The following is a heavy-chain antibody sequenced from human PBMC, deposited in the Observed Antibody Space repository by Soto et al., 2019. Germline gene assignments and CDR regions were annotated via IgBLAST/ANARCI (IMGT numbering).Heavy chain of an antibody. J-gene: IGHJ4*02. CDR2: IYYSGST. CDR3: ARVVTMIVVVIRDYYFDY. V-gene: IGHV4-30-4*01. CDR1: GGSISSGDYY. D-gene: IGHD3-22*01. Sequence: SETLSLTCTVSGGSISSGDYYWSWIRQPPGKGLEWIGYIYYSGSTYYNPSLKSRVTISVDTSKNQFSLKLSSVTAADTAVYYCARVVTMIVVVIRDYYFDYWGQGTLVTVSS.